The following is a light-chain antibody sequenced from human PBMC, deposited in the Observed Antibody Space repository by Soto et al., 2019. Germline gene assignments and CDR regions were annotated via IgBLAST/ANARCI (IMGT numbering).Light chain of an antibody. Sequence: QSALTQPASVSGSPGQSVTISCTGTSSDVGSYNFVSWYQHHPGDAPKLKIYEGTKRPSGVSNRFSASKSGNTASLTISGLQADDEADYYCCSYAGSSTVVFGGGTKLTVL. CDR2: EGT. V-gene: IGLV2-23*01. J-gene: IGLJ2*01. CDR1: SSDVGSYNF. CDR3: CSYAGSSTVV.